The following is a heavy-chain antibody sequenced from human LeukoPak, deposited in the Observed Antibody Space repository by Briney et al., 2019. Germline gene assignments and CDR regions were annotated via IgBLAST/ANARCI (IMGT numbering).Heavy chain of an antibody. Sequence: ASVTVSCKASGYTFTSYGIGWVRQAPGQGLEWMGWISAYNGNTNYAQKLQGRVTMTTDTSTSTAYMELRSLRSDDTAVYYCAREESVVPAMNYFDYWGQGTLVTVSS. J-gene: IGHJ4*02. CDR1: GYTFTSYG. V-gene: IGHV1-18*01. CDR3: AREESVVPAMNYFDY. CDR2: ISAYNGNT. D-gene: IGHD2-2*01.